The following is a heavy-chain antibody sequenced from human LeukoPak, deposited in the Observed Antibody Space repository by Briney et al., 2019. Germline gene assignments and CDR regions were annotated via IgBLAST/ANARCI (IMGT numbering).Heavy chain of an antibody. J-gene: IGHJ4*02. Sequence: GGSLRLSCAASGFTFSNAWMSWVRQAPGKGLEWVSGIGWNNDYIGYADSVKGRFTISRDNAKNTLYLQMNSLRAEDTAVYYCAREGGIAAALDYWGQGTLVTVSS. CDR3: AREGGIAAALDY. V-gene: IGHV3-74*01. D-gene: IGHD6-13*01. CDR2: IGWNNDYI. CDR1: GFTFSNAW.